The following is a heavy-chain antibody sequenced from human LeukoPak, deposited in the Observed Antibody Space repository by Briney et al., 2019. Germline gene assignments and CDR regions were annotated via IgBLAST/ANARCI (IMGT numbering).Heavy chain of an antibody. Sequence: PGGSLRLSCAASGFTFSSYAMSWVRQAPGKGLEWVSAISGSGGSTYYADSVKGRFTISRDNSENTLYLQMNSLRAEDTAVYYCAKRGIVATINYYYYMDVWGKGTTVTVSS. CDR3: AKRGIVATINYYYYMDV. CDR1: GFTFSSYA. D-gene: IGHD5-12*01. V-gene: IGHV3-23*01. J-gene: IGHJ6*03. CDR2: ISGSGGST.